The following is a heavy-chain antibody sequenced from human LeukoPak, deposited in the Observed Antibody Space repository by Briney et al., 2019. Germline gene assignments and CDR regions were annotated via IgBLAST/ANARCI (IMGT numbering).Heavy chain of an antibody. CDR1: GGTFSSCA. J-gene: IGHJ3*02. CDR3: ARGYGLWGSGSHDAFDI. Sequence: GASVKVSCKASGGTFSSCAISWVRQAPGQGLEWMGGIIPIFGTADYAQKFQGRVTITADESTSTAYMELSSLRSEDTAVYYCARGYGLWGSGSHDAFDIWGQGTMVTVSS. D-gene: IGHD3-10*01. V-gene: IGHV1-69*13. CDR2: IIPIFGTA.